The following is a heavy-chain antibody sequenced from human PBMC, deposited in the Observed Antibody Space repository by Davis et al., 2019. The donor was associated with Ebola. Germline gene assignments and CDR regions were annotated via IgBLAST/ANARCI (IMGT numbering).Heavy chain of an antibody. CDR3: TGTVTPGEY. V-gene: IGHV3-73*01. CDR2: IRSKANSYAT. J-gene: IGHJ4*02. Sequence: GESLRLSCAASGFTFSGSAMHWVRQASGKGLEWVGRIRSKANSYATAYAASVKGRFTISRDDSKNTAYLQMNSLKTEDTAVYYCTGTVTPGEYWGQGTLVTVSS. CDR1: GFTFSGSA. D-gene: IGHD4-17*01.